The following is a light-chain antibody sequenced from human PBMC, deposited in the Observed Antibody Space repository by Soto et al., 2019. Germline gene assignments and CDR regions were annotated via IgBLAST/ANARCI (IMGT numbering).Light chain of an antibody. CDR3: IQDYNYPLT. CDR1: QGIRSE. J-gene: IGKJ4*01. CDR2: TAS. Sequence: AIQMTQSPSSLSASVGDRVTITCRAIQGIRSELGWYQQKPGKAPNLLIYTASTLQSGVPSRFSGSGSGTDFTLTISSLQPEDFATYYCIQDYNYPLTFGGGTKVDI. V-gene: IGKV1-6*01.